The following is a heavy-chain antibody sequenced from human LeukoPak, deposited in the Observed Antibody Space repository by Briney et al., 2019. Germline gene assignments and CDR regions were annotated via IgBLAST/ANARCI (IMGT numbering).Heavy chain of an antibody. CDR3: ARETGGGEGYGV. Sequence: SETLSLTCTVSDGSISSGDYYWSWIRQHPVKGLEWIGYIYHSGSTYYNPSLKSRASISLDTSKNQFSLKLSSMTPADTAVYYCARETGGGEGYGVWGQGTLLTVSS. V-gene: IGHV4-31*03. J-gene: IGHJ4*02. CDR1: DGSISSGDYY. CDR2: IYHSGST. D-gene: IGHD2-8*01.